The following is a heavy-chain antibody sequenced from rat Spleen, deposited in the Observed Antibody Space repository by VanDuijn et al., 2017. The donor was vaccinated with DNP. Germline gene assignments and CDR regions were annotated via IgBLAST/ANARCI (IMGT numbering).Heavy chain of an antibody. CDR3: ARQKNWGYFDY. Sequence: EVQLVESGGDLVQPGRSLKLSCVASGFTFNNYWMAWIRQVPGKGLEWVASITENGGTTYYRDSVKGRFTVSRDDAKSTLYLQMDSLRSEETATYYCARQKNWGYFDYWGQGVMVTVSS. CDR2: ITENGGTT. V-gene: IGHV5-31*01. J-gene: IGHJ2*01. CDR1: GFTFNNYW. D-gene: IGHD5-1*01.